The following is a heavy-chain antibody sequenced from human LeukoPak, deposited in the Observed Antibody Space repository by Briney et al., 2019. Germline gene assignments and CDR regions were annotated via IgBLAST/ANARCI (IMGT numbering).Heavy chain of an antibody. V-gene: IGHV4-61*02. CDR2: IYTSGST. J-gene: IGHJ6*03. D-gene: IGHD3-10*01. CDR1: GGSISSGSYY. Sequence: SETLSLTCTVSGGSISSGSYYWSWIRQPAGKGLEWIGRIYTSGSTNYNPSLKSRVTISVDTSKNQFSLKLSSVTAADTAVYYCARDSPSVLLWFGESYYYYYMDVWGKGTTVTISS. CDR3: ARDSPSVLLWFGESYYYYYMDV.